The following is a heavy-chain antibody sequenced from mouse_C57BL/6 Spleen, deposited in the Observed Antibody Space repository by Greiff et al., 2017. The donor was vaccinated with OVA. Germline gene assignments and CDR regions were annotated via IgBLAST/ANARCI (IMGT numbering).Heavy chain of an antibody. V-gene: IGHV1-64*01. CDR3: ARNKAQATLYAMDY. D-gene: IGHD3-2*02. CDR1: GYTFTSYW. Sequence: QVQLQQSGAELVKPGASVKLSCKASGYTFTSYWMHWVKQRPGQGLEWIGMIHPNSGSTNYNEKFKSKATLTVDKSSSTAYMQLSSLTSEDSAVYYCARNKAQATLYAMDYWGQGTSVTVSS. J-gene: IGHJ4*01. CDR2: IHPNSGST.